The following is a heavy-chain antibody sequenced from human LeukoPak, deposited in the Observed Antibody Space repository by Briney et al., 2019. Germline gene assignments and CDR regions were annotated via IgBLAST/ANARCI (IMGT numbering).Heavy chain of an antibody. CDR1: GGSISSGGYS. Sequence: SETLSLTCAVSGGSISSGGYSWSWIRQPPGKGLEWIGYIYHSGSTYYNPSLKSRVTISVDRSKNQFSLKLSSVTAADTAVYYCARAAPTFTYYYDSSGYYHGDAFDIWGQGTMVTVSS. CDR2: IYHSGST. CDR3: ARAAPTFTYYYDSSGYYHGDAFDI. V-gene: IGHV4-30-2*01. J-gene: IGHJ3*02. D-gene: IGHD3-22*01.